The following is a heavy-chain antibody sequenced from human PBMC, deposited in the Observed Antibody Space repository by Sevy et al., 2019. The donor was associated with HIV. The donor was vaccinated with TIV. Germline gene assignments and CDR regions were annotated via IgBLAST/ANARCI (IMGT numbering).Heavy chain of an antibody. CDR3: AKGVLHDFWSGFYKYFDY. Sequence: GGSLRLSCAASGFTFSNYAMSWVRQAPGKGLEWVAAISGSGGSPYWADSVKGRFTISRDNSKNTLYLLMDSLRVEDNANYYCAKGVLHDFWSGFYKYFDYWGQGILVTVSS. J-gene: IGHJ4*02. V-gene: IGHV3-23*01. CDR2: ISGSGGSP. CDR1: GFTFSNYA. D-gene: IGHD3-3*01.